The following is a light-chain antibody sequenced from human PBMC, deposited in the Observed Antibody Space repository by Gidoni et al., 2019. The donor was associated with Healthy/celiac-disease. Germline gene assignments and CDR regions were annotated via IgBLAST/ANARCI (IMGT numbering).Light chain of an antibody. J-gene: IGKJ5*01. CDR3: QQYDNLIT. V-gene: IGKV1-33*01. Sequence: DIQMTQSPSSLSASVGDRVTITCQASQDISNYLNWYQQKPGKATKLRIYDASNLETGVPSRFSGSGSGTDFTFTISSLQPEDIETYYCQQYDNLITFGQGTRLEIK. CDR2: DAS. CDR1: QDISNY.